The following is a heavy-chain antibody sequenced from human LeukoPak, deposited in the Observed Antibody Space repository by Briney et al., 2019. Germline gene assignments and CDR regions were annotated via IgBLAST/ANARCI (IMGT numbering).Heavy chain of an antibody. Sequence: GGSLRLSCAASGFTFSTYALHWVRQVPGKGLEDVSAISSIGGTTYYANSVKGRFTISRDNPKNTLYLQMGSLKPEDTAVYYCARVGDNTAFDYWGQGTLVTVSS. CDR3: ARVGDNTAFDY. V-gene: IGHV3-64*01. CDR2: ISSIGGTT. D-gene: IGHD2-21*01. CDR1: GFTFSTYA. J-gene: IGHJ4*02.